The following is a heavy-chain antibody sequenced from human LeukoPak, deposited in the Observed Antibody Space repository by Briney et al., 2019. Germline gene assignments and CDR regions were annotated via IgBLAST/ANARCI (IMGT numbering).Heavy chain of an antibody. CDR1: GGSFSGYY. Sequence: SETLSLTCAVYGGSFSGYYWSWIRQPPGKGLEWIGYIYYSGSTNYNPSLKSRVTISVDTSKNQFSLKLSSVTAADTAVYYCARVPSGEYSSSWYPYYYYGMDVWGQGTTVTVSS. D-gene: IGHD6-13*01. CDR3: ARVPSGEYSSSWYPYYYYGMDV. J-gene: IGHJ6*02. V-gene: IGHV4-59*01. CDR2: IYYSGST.